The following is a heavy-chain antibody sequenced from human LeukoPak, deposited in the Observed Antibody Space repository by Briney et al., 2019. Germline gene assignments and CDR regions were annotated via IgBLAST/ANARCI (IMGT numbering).Heavy chain of an antibody. V-gene: IGHV4-39*01. D-gene: IGHD2-15*01. J-gene: IGHJ5*02. CDR1: GGSISSSTYY. Sequence: PSETLSLTCTVSGGSISSSTYYWGWNRQPPGRGLEWIGSLSYSGTTYCNPSLKSRVTISVDTSNNQFSLKISSVTAADTAVYYCARQGWWFDPWGQGTLVTVSS. CDR2: LSYSGTT. CDR3: ARQGWWFDP.